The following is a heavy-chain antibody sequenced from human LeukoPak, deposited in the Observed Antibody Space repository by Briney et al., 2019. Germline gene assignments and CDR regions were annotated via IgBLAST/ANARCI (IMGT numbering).Heavy chain of an antibody. CDR3: ARVRLYPYYYMGI. CDR1: GGSFSGYY. J-gene: IGHJ6*03. V-gene: IGHV4-34*01. D-gene: IGHD5/OR15-5a*01. CDR2: INHSGST. Sequence: PSETLSLTCAVYGGSFSGYYWSWIRQPPGKGLEWIGEINHSGSTNYNPSLKSRVTISVDTSKNQFSLKLSSVTAADTAVYYCARVRLYPYYYMGIWGKGTTVTVPS.